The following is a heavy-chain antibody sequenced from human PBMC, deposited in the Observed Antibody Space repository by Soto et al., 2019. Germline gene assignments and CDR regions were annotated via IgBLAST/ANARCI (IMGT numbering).Heavy chain of an antibody. D-gene: IGHD3-16*01. Sequence: GGSMRLSCAVSGFNVMSYWMIWVRQAPGKGLEWVASIKEDGSEIYYLHSVRGRFPISRDSAGNALHLTMNYLSAEDTGVYFCARDIGFDYVNWGQGTLVTVSS. CDR3: ARDIGFDYVN. CDR1: GFNVMSYW. CDR2: IKEDGSEI. J-gene: IGHJ4*02. V-gene: IGHV3-7*01.